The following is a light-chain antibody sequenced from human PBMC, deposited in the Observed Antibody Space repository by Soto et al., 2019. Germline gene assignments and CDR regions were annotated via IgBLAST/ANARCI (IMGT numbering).Light chain of an antibody. V-gene: IGKV3-20*01. CDR1: QSLSNNF. CDR2: GGS. Sequence: DIVLTQSPGTLSLSPGEGATLSCRASQSLSNNFLAWYQHKPGQAPRLLIYGGSSRASGIPDRFSGSGSGTDFTLTISRLEPEDFEVYFCQHYGGSMETFGQGTKVDIK. CDR3: QHYGGSMET. J-gene: IGKJ1*01.